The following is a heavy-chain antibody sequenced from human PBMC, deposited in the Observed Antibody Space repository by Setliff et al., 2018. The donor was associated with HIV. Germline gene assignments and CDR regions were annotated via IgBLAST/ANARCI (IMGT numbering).Heavy chain of an antibody. CDR3: ARDIQAAGTGWFDP. Sequence: SETLSLTCAVSGYSISSGYYWGWIRQPPGKGLEWIGSIYHSGSTYYNPSLKSRVTISLDASKNQFSLKLSSVTAADTAVYYCARDIQAAGTGWFDPWGQGTLVTVSS. CDR2: IYHSGST. D-gene: IGHD6-13*01. CDR1: GYSISSGYY. V-gene: IGHV4-38-2*02. J-gene: IGHJ5*02.